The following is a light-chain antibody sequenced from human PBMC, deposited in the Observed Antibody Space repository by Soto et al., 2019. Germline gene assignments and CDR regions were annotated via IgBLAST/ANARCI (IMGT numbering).Light chain of an antibody. V-gene: IGLV2-11*01. Sequence: QSALTQPRSVSGSPGQSVTISCTGTSSDVGGYNYVSWYQQHPGKAPKLMIYDVSKRPSGVPDRFSGSKSGNTASLTIYVLQAEDEADYYCCSYAGSYVFGTGTKLTVL. J-gene: IGLJ1*01. CDR3: CSYAGSYV. CDR1: SSDVGGYNY. CDR2: DVS.